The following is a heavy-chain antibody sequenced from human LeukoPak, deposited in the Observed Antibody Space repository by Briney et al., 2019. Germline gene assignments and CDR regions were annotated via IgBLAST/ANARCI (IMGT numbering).Heavy chain of an antibody. D-gene: IGHD1-26*01. CDR3: ARESFFRSLGVVGATSSYMDV. CDR1: GGSISSGNYY. J-gene: IGHJ6*03. Sequence: SETLSLTCTVSGGSISSGNYYWSWIRQPPGKGLEFIGYIYYTGSTYYNPSLKSRVTISVDRSKNQFSLKLSSVTAADTAVYYCARESFFRSLGVVGATSSYMDVWGKGTTVTVSS. CDR2: IYYTGST. V-gene: IGHV4-61*01.